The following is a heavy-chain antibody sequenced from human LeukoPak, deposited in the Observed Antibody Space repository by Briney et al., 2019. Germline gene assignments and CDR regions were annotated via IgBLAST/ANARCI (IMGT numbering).Heavy chain of an antibody. J-gene: IGHJ4*02. Sequence: SETLSLTCTVSGGSISNYYWSWVRQPPGKGLEWIGCIYYIGSTNYNPSLKSRVTISPDKPKNQFSLELSSVSAADTAVYYCARHGGAYSFDYWGQGTLVTLSS. CDR1: GGSISNYY. CDR3: ARHGGAYSFDY. CDR2: IYYIGST. D-gene: IGHD4-11*01. V-gene: IGHV4-59*08.